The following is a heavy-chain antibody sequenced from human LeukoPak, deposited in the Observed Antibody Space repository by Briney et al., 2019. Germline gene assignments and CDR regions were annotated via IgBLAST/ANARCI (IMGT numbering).Heavy chain of an antibody. Sequence: GGSLRLSCAASGFTFSSYSMNWVRQAPGKGLEWVSSISSSSYIYYAGSVKGRFTISRDNAKNSLYLQMNSLRAEDTAVYYCARSYGGAFDIWGQGTMVTVSS. V-gene: IGHV3-21*01. CDR3: ARSYGGAFDI. CDR1: GFTFSSYS. CDR2: ISSSSYI. J-gene: IGHJ3*02. D-gene: IGHD3-16*01.